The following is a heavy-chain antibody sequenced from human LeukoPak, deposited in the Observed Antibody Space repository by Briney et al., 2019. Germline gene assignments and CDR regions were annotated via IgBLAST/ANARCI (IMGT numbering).Heavy chain of an antibody. V-gene: IGHV3-30*04. Sequence: GRSLRLSRAASGFTFSSYAMHWVRQAPGKGLEWVAVISYDGSNKYYADSVKGRFTISRDNSKNTLYLQMNSLRAEDTAVYYCARDPYTVVVPAADYWGQGTLVTVSS. CDR3: ARDPYTVVVPAADY. CDR2: ISYDGSNK. D-gene: IGHD2-2*01. CDR1: GFTFSSYA. J-gene: IGHJ4*02.